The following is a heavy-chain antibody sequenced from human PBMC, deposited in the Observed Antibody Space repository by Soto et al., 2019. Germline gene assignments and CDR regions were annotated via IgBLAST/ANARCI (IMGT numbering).Heavy chain of an antibody. CDR2: ISYDVSIK. V-gene: IGHV3-30-3*01. J-gene: IGHJ5*01. Sequence: PWGSLRLSCAASGFTFSSYALHWVRQAPGKGLEWVAVISYDVSIKYYADSVKGRFTVSRDNSRNTLYLQMNSLRTEDTAVYFCARDHTANSALVTGQFDSWGQGNLVAVSS. CDR3: ARDHTANSALVTGQFDS. D-gene: IGHD5-18*01. CDR1: GFTFSSYA.